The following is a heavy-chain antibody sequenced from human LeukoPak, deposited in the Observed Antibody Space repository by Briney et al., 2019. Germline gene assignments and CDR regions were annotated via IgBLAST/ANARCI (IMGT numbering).Heavy chain of an antibody. V-gene: IGHV3-7*01. CDR1: GFTFRSHW. CDR3: ARDHVAPGIYFDY. CDR2: INQDGSET. Sequence: VQPGGSLRLFCEASGFTFRSHWMSWVRQAPGKGLEWVANINQDGSETHYVDSVKGRFTISRDNAWNSLYLQMNSLRAEDTAMYYCARDHVAPGIYFDYWGQGTLVTVSS. J-gene: IGHJ4*02. D-gene: IGHD6-13*01.